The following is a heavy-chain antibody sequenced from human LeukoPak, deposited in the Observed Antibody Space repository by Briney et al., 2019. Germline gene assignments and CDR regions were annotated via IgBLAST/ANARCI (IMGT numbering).Heavy chain of an antibody. CDR2: IWYDGSNK. D-gene: IGHD6-13*01. CDR1: GFTFSSYG. Sequence: GGSLRLSCAASGFTFSSYGMHWVRQAPGKGLEWVAVIWYDGSNKYYADSVKGRFTISRDDSKNTLYLQMNSLRAEDTAVYYCARDPTWGRRAAAGIDYWGQGTLVTVSS. V-gene: IGHV3-33*01. CDR3: ARDPTWGRRAAAGIDY. J-gene: IGHJ4*02.